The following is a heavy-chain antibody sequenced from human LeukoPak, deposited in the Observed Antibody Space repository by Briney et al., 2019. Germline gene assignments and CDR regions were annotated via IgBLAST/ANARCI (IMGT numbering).Heavy chain of an antibody. CDR3: ASVRIAVAGQRTQLFDY. D-gene: IGHD6-19*01. J-gene: IGHJ4*02. V-gene: IGHV4-30-4*01. CDR2: IYYSGST. CDR1: GGSISSGDYY. Sequence: PSETLSLTCTVSGGSISSGDYYWSWIRQPPGKGLEWIGYIYYSGSTYYNPSLKSRVTISVDTSKNQFSLKLSSVTAADTAVYYCASVRIAVAGQRTQLFDYWGQGTLVTVSS.